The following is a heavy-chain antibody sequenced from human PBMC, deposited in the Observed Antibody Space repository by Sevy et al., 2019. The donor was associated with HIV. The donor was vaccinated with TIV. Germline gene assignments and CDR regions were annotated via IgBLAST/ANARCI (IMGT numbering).Heavy chain of an antibody. CDR1: GFTFSSYS. V-gene: IGHV3-48*02. CDR2: ISSSSSTI. J-gene: IGHJ6*02. CDR3: ARDDGSELRYFDWLSPSGGMDV. Sequence: GGSLRLSCAASGFTFSSYSMNWVRQAPGKGLEWVSYISSSSSTIYYADSVKGRFTISRDNAKNSLYLQMNSLRDEDTAVYYGARDDGSELRYFDWLSPSGGMDVWGQGTTVTVSS. D-gene: IGHD3-9*01.